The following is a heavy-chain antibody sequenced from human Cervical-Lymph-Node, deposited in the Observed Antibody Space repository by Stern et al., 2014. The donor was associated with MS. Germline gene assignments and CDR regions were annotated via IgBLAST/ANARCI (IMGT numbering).Heavy chain of an antibody. Sequence: QVQLVQSGAEVKRPGSSMKVSCQASGASFSTIEISWVRQARGQGLEWLGGISPMFGTTNYAQKVQGRVPIIADVSTSTVNMELTSLRSEDTAVYYCVRDQGGIAASWGQGTLVTVSS. CDR1: GASFSTIE. D-gene: IGHD6-13*01. CDR3: VRDQGGIAAS. J-gene: IGHJ5*02. CDR2: ISPMFGTT. V-gene: IGHV1-69*01.